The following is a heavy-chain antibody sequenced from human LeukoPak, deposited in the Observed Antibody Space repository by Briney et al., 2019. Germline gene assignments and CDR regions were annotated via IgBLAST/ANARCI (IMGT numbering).Heavy chain of an antibody. CDR3: ARDVISSSVTPWIQVWYVAY. V-gene: IGHV1-2*06. CDR2: INPNSGGT. D-gene: IGHD5-18*01. CDR1: GYTFTGYY. Sequence: GASVKVSCKASGYTFTGYYMHWVRQAPGQGLEWMGRINPNSGGTNYAQKSQGRVTMTRDTSISTAYMELSRLRSDDTAVYYCARDVISSSVTPWIQVWYVAYWGQGTLVTVSS. J-gene: IGHJ4*02.